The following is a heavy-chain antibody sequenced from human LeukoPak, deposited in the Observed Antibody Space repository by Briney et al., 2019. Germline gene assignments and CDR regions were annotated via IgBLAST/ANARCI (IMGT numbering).Heavy chain of an antibody. CDR1: VYTFTNYA. V-gene: IGHV1-3*01. Sequence: ASVKVSCKASVYTFTNYAIHWVRQAPGQRLEWMGWINAGNGDTKYSQKFQGRVTITRDTSASTAYMELSSLRSEDTAVYSCARGYCSSTSCQYYFDNWGQGTPVTVSS. CDR2: INAGNGDT. CDR3: ARGYCSSTSCQYYFDN. J-gene: IGHJ4*02. D-gene: IGHD2-2*01.